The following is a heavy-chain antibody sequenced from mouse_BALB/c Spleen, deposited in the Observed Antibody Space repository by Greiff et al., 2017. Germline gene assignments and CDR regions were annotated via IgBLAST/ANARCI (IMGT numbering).Heavy chain of an antibody. CDR3: ARDRSVVEGGAMDY. D-gene: IGHD1-1*01. CDR1: GFTFSDYY. V-gene: IGHV5-4*02. J-gene: IGHJ4*01. CDR2: ISDGGSYT. Sequence: EVKLVESGGGLVKPGGSLKLSCAASGFTFSDYYMYWVRQTPEKRLEWVATISDGGSYTYYPDSVKGRFTISRDNAKNNLYLQMSSLKSEDTAMYYCARDRSVVEGGAMDYWGQGTSVTVSS.